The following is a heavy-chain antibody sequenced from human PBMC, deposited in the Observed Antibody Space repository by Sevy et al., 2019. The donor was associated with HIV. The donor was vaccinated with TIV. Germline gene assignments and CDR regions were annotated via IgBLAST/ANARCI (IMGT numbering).Heavy chain of an antibody. J-gene: IGHJ3*02. CDR3: AGGVSLWFGELLSAFDI. V-gene: IGHV3-33*01. CDR1: GFTFSSYG. CDR2: IWYDGSNK. Sequence: GGSLRLSCAASGFTFSSYGMHWVRQAPGKGLEWVAVIWYDGSNKYYADSVKGRFTISRDNSKNTLYLQMNSLRAEDTGVYYCAGGVSLWFGELLSAFDIWGQGTMVTVSS. D-gene: IGHD3-10*01.